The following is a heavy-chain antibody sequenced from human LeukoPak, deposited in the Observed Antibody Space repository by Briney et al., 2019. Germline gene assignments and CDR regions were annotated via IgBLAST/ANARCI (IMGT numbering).Heavy chain of an antibody. CDR3: AREALTIFGVVIITGTFDY. CDR1: GYTFTSYG. CDR2: ISAYNGNT. D-gene: IGHD3-3*01. Sequence: ASVKVSCKASGYTFTSYGISWVRQAPGQGLEWMGWISAYNGNTNYAQKLQGGVTMTTDTSTSTAYMELRSLRSDDTAVYYCAREALTIFGVVIITGTFDYWGQGTLVTVSS. J-gene: IGHJ4*02. V-gene: IGHV1-18*01.